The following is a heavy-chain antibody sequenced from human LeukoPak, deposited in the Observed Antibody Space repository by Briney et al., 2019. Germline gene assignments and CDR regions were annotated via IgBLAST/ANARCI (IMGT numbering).Heavy chain of an antibody. CDR2: IYRGGST. CDR1: GFTVGSNY. Sequence: GGSLRLSCAASGFTVGSNYMSWVRHAPGKGMEWLSIIYRGGSTNYADYVKGRFTISRDTSKNTLYLQMNSLRAEDTAVYYCARLSANSSAYFFDYWGQGTLVTVSS. CDR3: ARLSANSSAYFFDY. V-gene: IGHV3-66*04. J-gene: IGHJ4*02. D-gene: IGHD3-22*01.